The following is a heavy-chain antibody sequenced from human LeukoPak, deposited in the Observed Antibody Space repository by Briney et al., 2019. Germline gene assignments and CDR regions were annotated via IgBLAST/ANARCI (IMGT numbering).Heavy chain of an antibody. V-gene: IGHV4-61*01. CDR3: ARDVQRWLDLQYYYHGMDV. CDR2: VFHSGST. Sequence: PSETLSLTCTVSGGSVSSINYYWSWIRQPPGKGLEWIGYVFHSGSTNYNPSLKSRVTISVDTSRNQFSLRLSSVTAADTAVYYCARDVQRWLDLQYYYHGMDVWGQGATLTVS. D-gene: IGHD6-19*01. J-gene: IGHJ6*02. CDR1: GGSVSSINYY.